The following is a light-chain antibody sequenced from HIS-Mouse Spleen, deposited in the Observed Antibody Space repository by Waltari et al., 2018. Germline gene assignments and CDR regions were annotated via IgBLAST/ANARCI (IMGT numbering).Light chain of an antibody. CDR3: LSADSSGTWV. Sequence: SYELTQPPSVSVSLGQMARITCSGEALPKKYAYWYQQKPGQFPVLVIYKESERPSGSPGRFSGSSSGTIVTLAISGVQAEDEADYYCLSADSSGTWVFGGVTKLTVL. V-gene: IGLV3-16*01. CDR1: ALPKKY. CDR2: KES. J-gene: IGLJ3*02.